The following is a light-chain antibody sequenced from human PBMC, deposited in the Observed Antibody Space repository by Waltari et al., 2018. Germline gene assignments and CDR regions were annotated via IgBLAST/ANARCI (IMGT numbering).Light chain of an antibody. CDR1: TSDVGNYNL. J-gene: IGLJ1*01. CDR3: CSYAGSGTYV. V-gene: IGLV2-23*02. CDR2: EVI. Sequence: QSALTQPASVSGTPGQSITISCTGTTSDVGNYNLVSWYQQHPGKAPQLIICEVIKRPSGVSVRFCESKSGNTASLTNSGRQAEDEDDYYCCSYAGSGTYVFGTGTKVTVL.